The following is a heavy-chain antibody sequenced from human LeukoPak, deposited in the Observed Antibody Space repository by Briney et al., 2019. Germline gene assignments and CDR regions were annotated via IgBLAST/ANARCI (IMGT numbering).Heavy chain of an antibody. V-gene: IGHV4-59*08. Sequence: SETLSLTCTVSGGSISSYYWSWIRQPPGKGLEWIGYIYYSGSTNYNPSLKSRVPISVDTSKNQFSLKLSSVTAADTAVYYCARHGYTAMVDYWGQGTLVTVSS. D-gene: IGHD5-18*01. CDR1: GGSISSYY. J-gene: IGHJ4*02. CDR3: ARHGYTAMVDY. CDR2: IYYSGST.